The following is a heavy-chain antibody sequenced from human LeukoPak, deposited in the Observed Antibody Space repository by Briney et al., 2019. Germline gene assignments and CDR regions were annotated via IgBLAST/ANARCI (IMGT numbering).Heavy chain of an antibody. CDR2: ISAYNGNT. J-gene: IGHJ4*02. D-gene: IGHD6-19*01. CDR3: ARGLGQWLVPRSFDY. CDR1: GYTFTSYG. V-gene: IGHV1-18*01. Sequence: ASVKVSCKASGYTFTSYGISWVRQAPGQGLEWMGWISAYNGNTNYAQKLQGKVTMTTDTSTSTAYMELRSLRSDDTAVYYCARGLGQWLVPRSFDYWGQGTLVTVSS.